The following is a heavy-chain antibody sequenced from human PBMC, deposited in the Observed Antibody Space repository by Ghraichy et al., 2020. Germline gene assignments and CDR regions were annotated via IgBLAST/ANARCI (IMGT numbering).Heavy chain of an antibody. CDR3: ARDDCSTTSCLTY. D-gene: IGHD2-2*01. V-gene: IGHV3-33*01. CDR2: IWYDGSKK. J-gene: IGHJ4*02. Sequence: GGSLRLSCAPSGFTFSNYGMHWVRQVPGKGLDWVAAIWYDGSKKFHADSVKGRFTISRDNSKLYLHMNSLRVEDTAVYYCARDDCSTTSCLTYWGQGTLVTVSS. CDR1: GFTFSNYG.